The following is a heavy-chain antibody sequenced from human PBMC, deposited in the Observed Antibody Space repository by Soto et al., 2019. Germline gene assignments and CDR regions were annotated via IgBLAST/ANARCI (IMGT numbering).Heavy chain of an antibody. J-gene: IGHJ6*02. Sequence: PGGSLRLSCAASGFTFSSYWMHWVRQAPGKGLVWVSSINSDGSSTIYSDSVKGRFTISRDNAKNTLYLQMNSLRAEYTAVYYCARGRTLDYYDSSGYYFRVLEPGWLGVWGQGTTVTVSS. D-gene: IGHD3-22*01. CDR2: INSDGSST. V-gene: IGHV3-74*01. CDR3: ARGRTLDYYDSSGYYFRVLEPGWLGV. CDR1: GFTFSSYW.